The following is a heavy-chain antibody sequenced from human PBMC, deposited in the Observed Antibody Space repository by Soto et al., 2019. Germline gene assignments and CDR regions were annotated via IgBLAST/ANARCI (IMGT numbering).Heavy chain of an antibody. CDR1: GYTLTSCY. J-gene: IGHJ4*02. D-gene: IGHD2-21*02. CDR3: ARDGGDPDY. Sequence: ASVKVSCKASGYTLTSCYMHWVRQAPGQGLEWMAIINPNDGATSYAQKFQGRVTMTRDTSTSTVYMDLSSLRSEDTAMYYCARDGGDPDYWGQGTLVTVSS. CDR2: INPNDGAT. V-gene: IGHV1-46*01.